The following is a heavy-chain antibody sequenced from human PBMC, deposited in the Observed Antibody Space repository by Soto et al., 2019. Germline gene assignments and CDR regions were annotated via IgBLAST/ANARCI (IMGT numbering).Heavy chain of an antibody. D-gene: IGHD3-22*01. CDR2: IRSKANSYAT. Sequence: GGSLRLSCAASGFTFSGSAMHWVRQASGKGLEWVGRIRSKANSYATAYAASVKGRFTISRDDSKNTAYLQMNSLKTEDTAVYYCTAPYYYDSSGYYKIGFDYWGQGTLVTVSS. CDR3: TAPYYYDSSGYYKIGFDY. CDR1: GFTFSGSA. V-gene: IGHV3-73*01. J-gene: IGHJ4*02.